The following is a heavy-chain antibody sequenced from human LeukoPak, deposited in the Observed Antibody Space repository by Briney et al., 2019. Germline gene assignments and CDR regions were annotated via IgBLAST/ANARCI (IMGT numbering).Heavy chain of an antibody. CDR1: GFTFSSYG. D-gene: IGHD6-19*01. CDR2: IWYDGSNK. Sequence: PGGSLRLSCAASGFTFSSYGMHWVRQAPGKGLEWVAVIWYDGSNKYYADSVKGRFTISRDNSKNTLYLQMNSLRAEDTAVYYCAREITMGQMAGPGIYYYYGMDVWGQGTTVTVSS. J-gene: IGHJ6*02. V-gene: IGHV3-33*01. CDR3: AREITMGQMAGPGIYYYYGMDV.